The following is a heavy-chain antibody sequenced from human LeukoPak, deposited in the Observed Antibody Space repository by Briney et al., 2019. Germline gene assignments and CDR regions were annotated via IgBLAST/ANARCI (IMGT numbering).Heavy chain of an antibody. Sequence: VGSLGVSSAATGITFSNYTMNWVRQAPGKGLEWVSAISGGGGSTYYADSVKGRCTISKDNSKNTLYVQMNSLRAEDTAVYYCARADSGSLTTFDIWGQGTMVTVSS. CDR1: GITFSNYT. CDR3: ARADSGSLTTFDI. D-gene: IGHD1-26*01. CDR2: ISGGGGST. V-gene: IGHV3-23*01. J-gene: IGHJ3*02.